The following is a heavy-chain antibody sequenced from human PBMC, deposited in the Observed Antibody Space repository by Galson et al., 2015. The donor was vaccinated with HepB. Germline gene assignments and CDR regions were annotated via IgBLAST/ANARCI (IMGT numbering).Heavy chain of an antibody. CDR1: GFTFSSYS. V-gene: IGHV3-48*01. D-gene: IGHD2-8*01. Sequence: SLRLSCAASGFTFSSYSMNWVRQPPGEGLEWVSYMSTTSDIYYADSVKGRFTISRDDAKNSLYLQMNSLRAEDTAVYYCARDHQWAFDIWGHGTMVTVSS. CDR2: MSTTSDI. J-gene: IGHJ3*02. CDR3: ARDHQWAFDI.